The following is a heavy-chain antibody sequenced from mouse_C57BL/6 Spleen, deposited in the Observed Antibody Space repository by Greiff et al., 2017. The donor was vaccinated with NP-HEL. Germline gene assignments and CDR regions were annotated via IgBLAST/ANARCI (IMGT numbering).Heavy chain of an antibody. D-gene: IGHD4-1*01. CDR2: IWGDGCT. V-gene: IGHV2-3*01. Sequence: QVQLKESGPGLVAPSQSLSITCTVSGFSLTSYGVSWVRQPPGKGLEWLGVIWGDGCTNYHSALISRLSISKDNYKSQVSLKLNGLQTDDTATYYCAKTNWEGYFDVWGTGTTVTVSS. CDR1: GFSLTSYG. CDR3: AKTNWEGYFDV. J-gene: IGHJ1*03.